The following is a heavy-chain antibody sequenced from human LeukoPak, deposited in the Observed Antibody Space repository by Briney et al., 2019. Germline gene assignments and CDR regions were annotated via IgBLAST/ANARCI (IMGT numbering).Heavy chain of an antibody. CDR3: ARDFYGASDY. D-gene: IGHD4/OR15-4a*01. CDR2: ISSDSRHI. Sequence: GGSLRLSCDASEFTFSDYSMTWVRQAPGKGLEWVSSISSDSRHIFYADSLKGRFTISRDNARNSLFLQMNSLRAEDTAVYYCARDFYGASDYWGQGTLVTVSS. CDR1: EFTFSDYS. J-gene: IGHJ4*02. V-gene: IGHV3-21*01.